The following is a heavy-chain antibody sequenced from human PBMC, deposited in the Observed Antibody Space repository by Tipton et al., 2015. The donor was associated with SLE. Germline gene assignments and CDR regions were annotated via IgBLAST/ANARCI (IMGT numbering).Heavy chain of an antibody. Sequence: SGFTFSSYGMHWVRQAPGKGLEWMAAIWYDGSNKYYADSVKGRFTISRDNSKNTLYLQMNSLRAEDTAVYYCAKELSYYYGIDYWGQGTLVTVSS. V-gene: IGHV3-33*06. CDR2: IWYDGSNK. J-gene: IGHJ4*02. CDR1: GFTFSSYG. D-gene: IGHD3-10*01. CDR3: AKELSYYYGIDY.